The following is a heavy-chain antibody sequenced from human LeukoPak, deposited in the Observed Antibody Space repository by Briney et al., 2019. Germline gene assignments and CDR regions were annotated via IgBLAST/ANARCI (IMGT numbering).Heavy chain of an antibody. Sequence: SETLSLTCTVSGGSISSSSYYWGWIRQPPGKGLEWIGSIYYSGSTYYNPSLKSRVTISVDTSKNQFSLKLSSVTAADTAVYYCASTKAHDYNLRTWGQGTLVTVSS. CDR3: ASTKAHDYNLRT. V-gene: IGHV4-39*07. CDR2: IYYSGST. D-gene: IGHD4-11*01. J-gene: IGHJ5*02. CDR1: GGSISSSSYY.